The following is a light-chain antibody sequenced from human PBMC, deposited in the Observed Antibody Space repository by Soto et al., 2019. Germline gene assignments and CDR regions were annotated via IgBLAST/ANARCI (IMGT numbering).Light chain of an antibody. V-gene: IGLV2-14*01. Sequence: QSALTQPASVSGSPGQSITISCAGTNSDIGAYNFVSWYQQLPGKAPKLIIYEVSHRPSGISNRFSGSKSGNSASLSISRLQPDDESYYYCSSYRSSSTPVFGGGTKVTVL. CDR1: NSDIGAYNF. J-gene: IGLJ3*02. CDR3: SSYRSSSTPV. CDR2: EVS.